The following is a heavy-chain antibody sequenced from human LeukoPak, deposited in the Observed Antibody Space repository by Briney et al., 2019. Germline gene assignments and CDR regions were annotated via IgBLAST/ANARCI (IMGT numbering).Heavy chain of an antibody. Sequence: ASVKVSCKDSGYTFTSYGICWVRQAPGQGLEWMGWISAYNGNTNYAQKLQGRVTMTTDTSTHTAYMELRSLRSDDTAVDYCATAALAYCGGDCYSDAFDIWGQGTMVTVSS. CDR3: ATAALAYCGGDCYSDAFDI. J-gene: IGHJ3*02. V-gene: IGHV1-18*01. D-gene: IGHD2-21*02. CDR2: ISAYNGNT. CDR1: GYTFTSYG.